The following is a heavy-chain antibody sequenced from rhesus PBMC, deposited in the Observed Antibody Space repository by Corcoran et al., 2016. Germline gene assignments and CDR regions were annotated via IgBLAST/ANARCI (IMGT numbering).Heavy chain of an antibody. CDR3: ARGVRTVGWYFDL. V-gene: IGHV4-173*01. CDR1: GGSIRSNY. J-gene: IGHJ2*01. Sequence: QLQLQESGPGLVKPSATLSLTCAVSGGSIRSNYWIWIPPPPGRGREWIGRISGSGGSTDNNPSLKSRVTISTDTSKNQFSLKLSSVTAADTAVFYCARGVRTVGWYFDLWGPGTPITISS. D-gene: IGHD6-37*01. CDR2: ISGSGGST.